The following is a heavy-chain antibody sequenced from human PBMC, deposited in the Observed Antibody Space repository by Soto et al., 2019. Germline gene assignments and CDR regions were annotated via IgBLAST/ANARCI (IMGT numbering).Heavy chain of an antibody. J-gene: IGHJ3*02. CDR1: GITFSNAW. D-gene: IGHD6-13*01. Sequence: EVQLVESGGGLVEPGGSLRLSCAASGITFSNAWMNWVRKAPGKGLEYIGRIRSKTDGGTTEYAAPVEGIFTVSRDDSKNTLYLQMSRLKTEDTAVYYCTTTRPGTNVFDNWGQGTLVTVSS. V-gene: IGHV3-15*01. CDR2: IRSKTDGGTT. CDR3: TTTRPGTNVFDN.